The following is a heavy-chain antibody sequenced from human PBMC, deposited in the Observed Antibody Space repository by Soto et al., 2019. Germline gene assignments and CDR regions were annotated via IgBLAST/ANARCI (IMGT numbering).Heavy chain of an antibody. J-gene: IGHJ4*02. CDR2: IYHSGST. CDR1: GGSISSGGYS. CDR3: ARGLRYFDWLPQYYFDY. Sequence: SETLSLTCAVSGGSISSGGYSWSWIRQPPGKGLEWIGYIYHSGSTYYNPSLKSRVTISVDRSKNQFSLKLSSVTAADTAVYYCARGLRYFDWLPQYYFDYWGQGTLVTVSS. V-gene: IGHV4-30-2*01. D-gene: IGHD3-9*01.